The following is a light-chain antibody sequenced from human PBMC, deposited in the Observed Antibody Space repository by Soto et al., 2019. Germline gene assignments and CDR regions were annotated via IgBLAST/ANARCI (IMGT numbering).Light chain of an antibody. V-gene: IGKV4-1*01. CDR3: QQYYSTPIT. CDR2: WAS. J-gene: IGKJ5*01. Sequence: DIVMTQSPDSLAVSLCERATINCRSSQIFLYSSNNKNYLAWYQQKPGQPPKLLIYWASTRESGVPDRFSGSGSGTDFTLTISSLQAEDVAVYYCQQYYSTPITFGQGTRLEIK. CDR1: QIFLYSSNNKNY.